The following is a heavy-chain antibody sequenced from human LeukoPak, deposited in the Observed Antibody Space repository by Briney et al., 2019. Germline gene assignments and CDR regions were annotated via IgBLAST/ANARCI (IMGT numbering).Heavy chain of an antibody. Sequence: PGGSLRLSCAAAGFTFSNYAMTWVRQVPGKGLEWVSAISGSGGNTYYADSVKGRFTISRDNSKNTLYLQMNSLRAEDTAVYYCAKLPHSSGWYGWFDPWGQGTLVTVSS. V-gene: IGHV3-23*01. CDR1: GFTFSNYA. D-gene: IGHD6-19*01. J-gene: IGHJ5*02. CDR3: AKLPHSSGWYGWFDP. CDR2: ISGSGGNT.